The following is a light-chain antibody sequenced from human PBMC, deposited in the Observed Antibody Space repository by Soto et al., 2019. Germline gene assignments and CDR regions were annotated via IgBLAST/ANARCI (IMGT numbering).Light chain of an antibody. V-gene: IGLV2-14*01. CDR2: EVG. CDR3: KSRTTRNTLV. J-gene: IGLJ3*02. CDR1: SSDVGGHNH. Sequence: QSALTQPASVSGSPGQSITISCTGSSSDVGGHNHVSWYQQHPGKAPKLIIYEVGNRPSGVSNRFSGSKSGNTASLTISGFQAEDEADYYCKSRTTRNTLVFGGGTKLTVL.